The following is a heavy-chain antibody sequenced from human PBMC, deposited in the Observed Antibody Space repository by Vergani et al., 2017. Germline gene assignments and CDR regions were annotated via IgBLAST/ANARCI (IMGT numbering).Heavy chain of an antibody. CDR2: IYSTGST. D-gene: IGHD3-10*01. CDR1: GGSFNTYY. J-gene: IGHJ6*02. Sequence: QVQLEESGPGLVKPLETLSLTCTVSGGSFNTYYWSWIRQSPGKGLEWIGYIYSTGSTNYNPSLNSRVTMSVDTSISTAYMELSRLRSDDTAVYYCARGTASIWFGVDLWYYYYGMDVWGQGTTVTVSS. CDR3: ARGTASIWFGVDLWYYYYGMDV. V-gene: IGHV4-59*13.